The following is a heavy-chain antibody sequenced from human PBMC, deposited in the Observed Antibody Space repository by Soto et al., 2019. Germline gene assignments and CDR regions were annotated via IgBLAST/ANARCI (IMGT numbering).Heavy chain of an antibody. J-gene: IGHJ6*02. CDR3: ARDEGYSSSWYVSYYGMDV. D-gene: IGHD6-13*01. CDR2: NYSGGST. CDR1: GFTVSSNY. Sequence: PGGSLRLSCAASGFTVSSNYMSWVRQAPGKGLEWVSVNYSGGSTYYADSVKGRCTTSKDNTKNTLYLQMNSQRAEDTAVYYCARDEGYSSSWYVSYYGMDVWGQGTTVTVSS. V-gene: IGHV3-53*01.